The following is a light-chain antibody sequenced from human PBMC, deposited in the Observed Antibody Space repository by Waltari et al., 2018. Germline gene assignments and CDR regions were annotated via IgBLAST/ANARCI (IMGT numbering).Light chain of an antibody. J-gene: IGKJ2*03. V-gene: IGKV1-27*01. CDR1: QNIDKA. CDR3: QQDYTTPYS. CDR2: GAS. Sequence: DIQVTQTPSSLSASVGVRVTVTSRASQNIDKALSWFQQKPGTAPKLLIYGASTLQTGVSSRFSGSGSGTGFTFTISGLQPEDVATYFCQQDYTTPYSFGQGTKVEIK.